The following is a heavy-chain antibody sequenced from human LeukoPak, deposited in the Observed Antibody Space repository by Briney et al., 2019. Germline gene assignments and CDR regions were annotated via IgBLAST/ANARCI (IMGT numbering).Heavy chain of an antibody. CDR2: IIPIFGTA. D-gene: IGHD5-12*01. Sequence: SVKVSCKASGGTFSSYAISWVRQAPGQGLEWMGGIIPIFGTANYAQKFQGRVTITADKSTSTAYMEPSSLRSEDTAVYYCARRGGYSGYDYYYFDYWGQGTLVTVSS. CDR1: GGTFSSYA. V-gene: IGHV1-69*06. CDR3: ARRGGYSGYDYYYFDY. J-gene: IGHJ4*02.